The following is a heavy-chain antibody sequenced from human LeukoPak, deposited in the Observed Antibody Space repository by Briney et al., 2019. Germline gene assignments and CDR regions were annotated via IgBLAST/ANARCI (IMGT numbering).Heavy chain of an antibody. J-gene: IGHJ3*02. CDR1: GGTFSSYA. Sequence: ASVKVSCKASGGTFSSYAISWVRQAPGQGLEWMGGIIPIFGTANYAQKFQGRVTITADESTSTAYMELSSLRSEDTAVYYCATKRFLEWSDAFDIWGQGTMVTVSS. CDR2: IIPIFGTA. D-gene: IGHD3-3*01. V-gene: IGHV1-69*13. CDR3: ATKRFLEWSDAFDI.